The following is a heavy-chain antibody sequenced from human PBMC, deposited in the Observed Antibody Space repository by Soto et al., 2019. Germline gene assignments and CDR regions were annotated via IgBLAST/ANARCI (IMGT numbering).Heavy chain of an antibody. V-gene: IGHV1-69*13. CDR1: GGTFSSYA. CDR3: GVDLDLVATVSLHSASTGMDA. D-gene: IGHD5-12*01. CDR2: IIPIFGTA. Sequence: SVKFSCKASGGTFSSYAISWVRQAPGQVLEWMGVIIPIFGTANYAQKFQGRVTITADESTSTAYMELSSLRSEDTALYYCGVDLDLVATVSLHSASTGMDAWGQGATVTVSS. J-gene: IGHJ6*02.